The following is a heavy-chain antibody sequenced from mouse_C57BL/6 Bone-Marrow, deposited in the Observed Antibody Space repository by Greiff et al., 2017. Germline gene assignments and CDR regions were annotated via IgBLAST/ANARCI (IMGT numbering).Heavy chain of an antibody. CDR2: IDPSDSYT. Sequence: QVQLQQPGAELVMPGASVKLSCKASGYTFTSYWMHWVKQRPGQGLEWIGEIDPSDSYTNYNQKFKGKSTLTVDKSSSTAYMQLSSLTSEDSAVYYCARLGYGNSYYWGQGTTLTVSS. CDR3: ARLGYGNSYY. V-gene: IGHV1-69*01. J-gene: IGHJ2*01. D-gene: IGHD2-1*01. CDR1: GYTFTSYW.